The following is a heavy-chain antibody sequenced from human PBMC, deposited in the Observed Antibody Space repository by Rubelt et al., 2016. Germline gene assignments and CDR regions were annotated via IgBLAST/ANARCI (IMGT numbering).Heavy chain of an antibody. CDR1: GFTFSSYD. J-gene: IGHJ4*02. CDR2: IGTAGDT. Sequence: EVQLVESGGGLVQPGGSLRLSCAASGFTFSSYDMHWVRQATGKGLEWVSAIGTAGDTYYPGSVKGRFTISRENAKNSLYLQMNSLRAEDTAVYYCASCEAAPGNFDYWGQGTLVAVSS. D-gene: IGHD6-25*01. V-gene: IGHV3-13*01. CDR3: ASCEAAPGNFDY.